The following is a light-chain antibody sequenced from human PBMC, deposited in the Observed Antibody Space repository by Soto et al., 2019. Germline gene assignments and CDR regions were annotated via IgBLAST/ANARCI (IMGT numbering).Light chain of an antibody. J-gene: IGKJ3*01. Sequence: EIVLTQSPGTLSVSPGERVTLSCRASQSVNSNYLAWYQQRPGQAPRLLIFGGSYRATGIPDRFSGSGSGTDFTLAISRLEPEDFVVYYWQLYSSSPPEFTLGPGTKVDSK. CDR2: GGS. CDR3: QLYSSSPPEFT. CDR1: QSVNSNY. V-gene: IGKV3-20*01.